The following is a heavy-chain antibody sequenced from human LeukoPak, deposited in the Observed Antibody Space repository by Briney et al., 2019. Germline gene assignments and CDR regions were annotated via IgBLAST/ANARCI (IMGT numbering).Heavy chain of an antibody. CDR2: IYTSGST. J-gene: IGHJ4*02. V-gene: IGHV4-4*09. CDR1: GGSISSYY. D-gene: IGHD6-13*01. CDR3: ARRNSSWYQFDY. Sequence: SETLSLTCTVSGGSISSYYWSWLRQPPGKGLEWIGYIYTSGSTNCNPSLKSRVTISVDTSKNQFSLKLSSVTAADTAVYYCARRNSSWYQFDYWGQGTLVTVSS.